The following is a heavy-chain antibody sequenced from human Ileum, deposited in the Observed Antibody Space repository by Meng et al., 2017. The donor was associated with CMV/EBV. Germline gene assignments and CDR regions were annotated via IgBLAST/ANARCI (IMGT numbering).Heavy chain of an antibody. V-gene: IGHV3-30-3*01. CDR1: GFTFSSYW. D-gene: IGHD2-2*01. Sequence: GESLKISCAASGFTFSSYWMSWVRQAPGKGLEWVAVISYDGSNKYYADSVKGRFTISRDNSKNTLYLQMNSLRAEDTAVYYCARDEYQLLLYYFDYWGQGTLVTVSS. CDR3: ARDEYQLLLYYFDY. J-gene: IGHJ4*02. CDR2: ISYDGSNK.